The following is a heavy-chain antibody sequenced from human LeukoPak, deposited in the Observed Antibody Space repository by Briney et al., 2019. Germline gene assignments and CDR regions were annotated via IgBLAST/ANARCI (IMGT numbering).Heavy chain of an antibody. J-gene: IGHJ6*02. CDR1: GFTVSSNY. Sequence: QAGGSLRLSCAASGFTVSSNYMSWVRQAPGKGLEWVSVIYSGGSTYYADSVKGRFTISRHNSKNTLYLQMNSLRAEDTAVYYCARDAYYVGWLLIGVPPYGMDVWGQGTTVTVSS. CDR2: IYSGGST. CDR3: ARDAYYVGWLLIGVPPYGMDV. D-gene: IGHD3-22*01. V-gene: IGHV3-53*04.